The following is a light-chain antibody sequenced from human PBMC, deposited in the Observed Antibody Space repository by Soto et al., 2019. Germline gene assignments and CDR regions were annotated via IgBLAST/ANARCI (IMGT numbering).Light chain of an antibody. CDR1: QSVRSSY. Sequence: EIVLTQSPGTLSLSPGERATLSCRASQSVRSSYLAWYQQKPGQAPRLLIYGASSRATGITDRFSGSGSGTDFTLTISRLDPEDFAVYYCQQYGSSPETFGQGTKVEIK. V-gene: IGKV3-20*01. CDR3: QQYGSSPET. J-gene: IGKJ1*01. CDR2: GAS.